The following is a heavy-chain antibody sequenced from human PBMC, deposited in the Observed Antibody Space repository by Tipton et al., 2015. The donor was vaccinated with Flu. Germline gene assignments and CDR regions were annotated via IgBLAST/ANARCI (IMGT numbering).Heavy chain of an antibody. CDR1: GGSISSVTYY. Sequence: TLSLTCTVSGGSISSVTYYWGWIRQSPGKGLEWIGNIYYSGNTYYNPSLKSRVTMSVDTSKNQFSLKLSSVNAADTAVYYCVRGGGSSSGRWFDPWGRGTLVTVSS. CDR2: IYYSGNT. J-gene: IGHJ5*02. CDR3: VRGGGSSSGRWFDP. D-gene: IGHD3-10*01. V-gene: IGHV4-39*07.